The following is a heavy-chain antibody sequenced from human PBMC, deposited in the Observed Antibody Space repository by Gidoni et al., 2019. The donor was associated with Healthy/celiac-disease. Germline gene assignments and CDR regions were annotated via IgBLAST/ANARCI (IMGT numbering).Heavy chain of an antibody. CDR2: ISGSGGST. D-gene: IGHD3-16*02. V-gene: IGHV3-23*01. Sequence: EVQLLESGGGLVQPGGSLRLSCAAPGFTFSSYAMSWVRQAPGKGLEWVSAISGSGGSTYYADSVKGRFTISRDNSKNTLYLQMNSLRAEDTAVYYCAKAPTMITFGGVIVIPFDYWGQGTLVTVSS. CDR3: AKAPTMITFGGVIVIPFDY. J-gene: IGHJ4*02. CDR1: GFTFSSYA.